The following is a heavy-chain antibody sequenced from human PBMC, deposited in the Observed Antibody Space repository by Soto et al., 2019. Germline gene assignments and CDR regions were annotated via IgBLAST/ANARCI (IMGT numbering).Heavy chain of an antibody. D-gene: IGHD3-22*01. Sequence: QVQLQESGPGLVKPSETLSLTCTVSGGSISPYYWSWIRQPPGKGLEWMGYIYYSGNTEYNPSLKSRVTISVDTSKNQFSLKLSSVTAADTDVYYCARDWHYDDSSGYPRVYGMHVWGQGTTVTVSS. V-gene: IGHV4-59*01. CDR1: GGSISPYY. CDR3: ARDWHYDDSSGYPRVYGMHV. CDR2: IYYSGNT. J-gene: IGHJ6*02.